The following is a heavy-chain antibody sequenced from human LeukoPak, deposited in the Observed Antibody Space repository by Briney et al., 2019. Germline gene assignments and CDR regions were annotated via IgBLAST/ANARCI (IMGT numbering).Heavy chain of an antibody. CDR3: ARRCSGDCYSDDAFDI. CDR2: FSYSGST. Sequence: PSETLSLTCSVSGGSISTGSYYWWGWIRQPPGRGLEWIGCFSYSGSTYYNPSLKSRVTISVDTSKNQFSLRLSSVTAADTAVYFCARRCSGDCYSDDAFDIWGQGTMVTVSS. V-gene: IGHV4-39*01. D-gene: IGHD2-21*02. CDR1: GGSISTGSYY. J-gene: IGHJ3*02.